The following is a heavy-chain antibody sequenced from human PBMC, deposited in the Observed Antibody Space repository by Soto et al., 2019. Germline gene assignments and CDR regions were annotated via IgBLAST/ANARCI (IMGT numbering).Heavy chain of an antibody. CDR3: AKGHHPIFGVVNGTASRGMDV. J-gene: IGHJ6*02. V-gene: IGHV3-23*01. Sequence: GGSLRLSCAASGFTFSSYAMSWVRQAPGKGLEWVSAISGSGGSTYYADSVKGRFTISRDNSKNTLYLQMNSLRAEDTAVYYCAKGHHPIFGVVNGTASRGMDVWGQGTTVTVSS. CDR1: GFTFSSYA. D-gene: IGHD3-3*01. CDR2: ISGSGGST.